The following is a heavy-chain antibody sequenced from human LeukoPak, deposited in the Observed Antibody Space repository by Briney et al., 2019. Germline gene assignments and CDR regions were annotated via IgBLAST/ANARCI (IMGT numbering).Heavy chain of an antibody. Sequence: QTGRSLRLSCAACGFTFSSYGMHWVRQAPGKGLEWVAVISYDGSNKYYADSVKGRFTISRDNSKNTLYLQMNSLRAEDTAVYYCAKKDSTDYGDPYYYYYYGMDVWGQGTTVTVSS. CDR3: AKKDSTDYGDPYYYYYYGMDV. J-gene: IGHJ6*02. CDR1: GFTFSSYG. D-gene: IGHD4-17*01. V-gene: IGHV3-30*18. CDR2: ISYDGSNK.